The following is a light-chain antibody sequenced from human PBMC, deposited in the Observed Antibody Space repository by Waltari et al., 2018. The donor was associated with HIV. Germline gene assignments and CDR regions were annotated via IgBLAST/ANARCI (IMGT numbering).Light chain of an antibody. V-gene: IGLV2-8*01. Sequence: QSALTQPPSASGSPGQSVTISCTGTNSDIGGYNYVSWYQQHPGKVPKLMIYEVSKRPSGAPDRFSGSKSGNTASLTVSGLQAEDEADYYCSSYAGSNNLVFGGGTKLTVL. CDR1: NSDIGGYNY. CDR2: EVS. CDR3: SSYAGSNNLV. J-gene: IGLJ2*01.